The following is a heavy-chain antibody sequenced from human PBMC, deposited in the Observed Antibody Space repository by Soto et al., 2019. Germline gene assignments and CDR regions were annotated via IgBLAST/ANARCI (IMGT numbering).Heavy chain of an antibody. Sequence: SETLSLTCAVYGGSFSGYYWSWIRQHPGKGLEWIGYIYYSGSTYYNPSLKSRVTISVDTSKNQFSLKLSSVTAADTAVYYCARVAAGPTVWFDPWGQGTLVTVSS. V-gene: IGHV4-31*11. J-gene: IGHJ5*02. CDR3: ARVAAGPTVWFDP. D-gene: IGHD6-13*01. CDR2: IYYSGST. CDR1: GGSFSGYY.